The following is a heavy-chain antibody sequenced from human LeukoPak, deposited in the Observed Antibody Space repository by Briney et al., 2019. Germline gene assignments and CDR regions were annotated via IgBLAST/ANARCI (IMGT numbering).Heavy chain of an antibody. CDR2: IYTSGST. V-gene: IGHV4-4*07. J-gene: IGHJ4*02. D-gene: IGHD3-10*01. Sequence: SETLSLTCTVSGGSISSHYWSWIRQPAGKGLEWIGRIYTSGSTNYNPSLKSQVTMSVDTSKNQFSPKLSSVTAADTAVYYCARGPPPGLLWFGESMEGYYFDYWGQGTLVTVSS. CDR1: GGSISSHY. CDR3: ARGPPPGLLWFGESMEGYYFDY.